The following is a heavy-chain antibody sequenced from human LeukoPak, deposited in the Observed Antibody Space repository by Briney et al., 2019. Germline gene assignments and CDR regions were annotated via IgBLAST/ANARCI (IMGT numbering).Heavy chain of an antibody. D-gene: IGHD3-16*01. Sequence: ASVKVSCKASGYTFTGYYIHWVRQAPGQGLEWMGWINPDSGGTSYAQKFQGRVTLTRDTSISTAYMELSSLRSDDTAVYYCARDLAYLTLSSALHIWGQGTMVTVSS. CDR2: INPDSGGT. CDR3: ARDLAYLTLSSALHI. CDR1: GYTFTGYY. V-gene: IGHV1-2*02. J-gene: IGHJ3*02.